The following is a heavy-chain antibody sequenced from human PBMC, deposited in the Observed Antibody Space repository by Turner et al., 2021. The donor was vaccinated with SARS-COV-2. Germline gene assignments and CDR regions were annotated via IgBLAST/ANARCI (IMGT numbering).Heavy chain of an antibody. CDR1: GFTFNIYW. D-gene: IGHD2-2*01. V-gene: IGHV3-74*01. Sequence: EVQLVESGGGLVQPGGSLRISCEASGFTFNIYWMHWVRQAPGKGLVGVSNINSDGSITNYADSVKGRFTISRDNAKNTLYLQMNSRRAEDTAVYYCARGHCSSTSCYGVAYYAMDVWGHGTTVAVSS. CDR3: ARGHCSSTSCYGVAYYAMDV. CDR2: INSDGSIT. J-gene: IGHJ6*02.